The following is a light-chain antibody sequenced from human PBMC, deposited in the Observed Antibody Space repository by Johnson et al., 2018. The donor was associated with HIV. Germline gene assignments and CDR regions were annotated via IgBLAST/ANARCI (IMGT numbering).Light chain of an antibody. CDR1: SSNIGNTY. CDR2: ENS. J-gene: IGLJ1*01. V-gene: IGLV1-51*02. Sequence: QSVLTQPPSVSAAPGQEVTISCSGSSSNIGNTYVSWYQQLPGTAPKLLIYENSKRPSGIPDRFSGSQSGTSATLGITGLQTGDEADYYCGAWDSSLTTYVFGTGTTVTGL. CDR3: GAWDSSLTTYV.